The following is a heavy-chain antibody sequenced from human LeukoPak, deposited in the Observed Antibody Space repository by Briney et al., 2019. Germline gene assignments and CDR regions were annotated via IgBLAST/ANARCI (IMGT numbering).Heavy chain of an antibody. CDR1: GVTFSSYA. CDR2: IIPIFGTA. Sequence: ASVKVSCKASGVTFSSYAISWVRQAPGQGLEWMGGIIPIFGTANYAQKFQGRVTITADKSTSTAYMELSSLRSEDTAVYYCATLPRWLQLSGTDFDYWGQGTLVTVSS. D-gene: IGHD5-24*01. J-gene: IGHJ4*02. V-gene: IGHV1-69*06. CDR3: ATLPRWLQLSGTDFDY.